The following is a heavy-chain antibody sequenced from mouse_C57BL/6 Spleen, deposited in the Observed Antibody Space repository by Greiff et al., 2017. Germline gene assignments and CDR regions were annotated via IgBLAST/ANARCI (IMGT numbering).Heavy chain of an antibody. CDR2: ISSGSSTI. D-gene: IGHD3-1*01. Sequence: EVQGVESGGGLVKPGGSLKLSCAASGFTFSDYGMHWVRQAPEKGLEWVAYISSGSSTIYYADTVKGRFTISRDNAKNTLFLQMTSLRSEDTAMYYCATLGWDYAMDYWGQGTSVTVSS. J-gene: IGHJ4*01. CDR1: GFTFSDYG. CDR3: ATLGWDYAMDY. V-gene: IGHV5-17*01.